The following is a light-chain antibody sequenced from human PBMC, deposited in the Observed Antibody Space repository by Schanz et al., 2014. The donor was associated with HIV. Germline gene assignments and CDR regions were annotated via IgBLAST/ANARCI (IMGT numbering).Light chain of an antibody. Sequence: EIVLTQSPATLSLSPGERATLSCGASPRLSSSYLAWYQQKRDQPPRLVIYATSTRAAGIPDRFSGTGSGTDFTLTISSLEPEDFAVYYCQQRSDWPPEVTFGQGTRLEIK. CDR2: ATS. CDR1: PRLSSSY. V-gene: IGKV3D-20*02. J-gene: IGKJ5*01. CDR3: QQRSDWPPEVT.